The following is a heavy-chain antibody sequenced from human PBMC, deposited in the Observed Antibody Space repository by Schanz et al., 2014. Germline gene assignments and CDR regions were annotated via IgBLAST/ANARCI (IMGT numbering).Heavy chain of an antibody. CDR2: ISSSSDYI. CDR3: ARDPGGTKTHGL. D-gene: IGHD2-15*01. Sequence: EVRLVESGGGLVKPGGSLRLSCAASGFTFSSYSMSWVRQAPGKGLGWVSFISSSSDYINYADSVKGRFTISRVDAKNSVHLQMNSLRAEDTAVYYCARDPGGTKTHGLWGQGTLVTVSS. CDR1: GFTFSSYS. V-gene: IGHV3-21*02. J-gene: IGHJ4*02.